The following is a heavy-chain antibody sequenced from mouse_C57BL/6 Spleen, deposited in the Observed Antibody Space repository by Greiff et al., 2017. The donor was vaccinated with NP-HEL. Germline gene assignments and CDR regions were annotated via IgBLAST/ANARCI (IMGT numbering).Heavy chain of an antibody. CDR2: IWSDGST. CDR1: GFSLTSYG. V-gene: IGHV2-6-1*01. Sequence: VKLMESGPGLVAPSQSLSITCTVSGFSLTSYGVHWVRQPPGKGLEWLVVIWSDGSTTYNSALKSRLSISKDNSKSQVFLKMNSLQTDDTAMYYCARQDDYDDGAWFAYWGQGTLVTVSA. CDR3: ARQDDYDDGAWFAY. J-gene: IGHJ3*01. D-gene: IGHD2-4*01.